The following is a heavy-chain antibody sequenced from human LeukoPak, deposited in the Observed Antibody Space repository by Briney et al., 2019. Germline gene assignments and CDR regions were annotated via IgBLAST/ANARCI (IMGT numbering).Heavy chain of an antibody. V-gene: IGHV3-30*03. CDR3: AYWVSSWYGDSSPNY. D-gene: IGHD6-13*01. J-gene: IGHJ4*02. CDR1: GFTFSSYG. Sequence: GGSLRLSCAASGFTFSSYGMHWVRQAPGKGLEWVAVISYDGSNKYYADSVKGRFTISRDNSKNTLYLQMNSLRAEDTAVYYCAYWVSSWYGDSSPNYWGQGTLVTVSS. CDR2: ISYDGSNK.